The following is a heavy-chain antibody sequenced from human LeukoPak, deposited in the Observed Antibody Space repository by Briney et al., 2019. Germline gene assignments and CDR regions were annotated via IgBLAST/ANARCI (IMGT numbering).Heavy chain of an antibody. CDR3: ARGAFDWFDP. Sequence: ASVKVSCKASGYTFTSYDINWVRQAPGQGLEWMGGMDPYSGATAYAQKFQGRLTMTRNTSISTAYMELSSLRSEDTAVYYCARGAFDWFDPWGQGTLVTVSS. V-gene: IGHV1-8*01. CDR1: GYTFTSYD. CDR2: MDPYSGAT. J-gene: IGHJ5*02.